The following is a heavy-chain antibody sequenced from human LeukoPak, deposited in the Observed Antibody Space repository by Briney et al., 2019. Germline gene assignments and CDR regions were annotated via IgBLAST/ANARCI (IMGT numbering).Heavy chain of an antibody. CDR3: ARGVPKTSYYYYYMDV. CDR2: IYSGGST. D-gene: IGHD4-11*01. CDR1: EFSVGSNY. V-gene: IGHV3-66*01. J-gene: IGHJ6*03. Sequence: GGSLRLSCAASEFSVGSNYMTWVRQAPGKGLEWVSLIYSGGSTYYADSVKGRFTISRDNSKNTLYLQMNSLRAEDTAVYYCARGVPKTSYYYYYMDVWGKGTTVTVSS.